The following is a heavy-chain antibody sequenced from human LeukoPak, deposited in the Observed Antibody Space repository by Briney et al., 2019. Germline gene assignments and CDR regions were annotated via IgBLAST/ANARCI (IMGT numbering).Heavy chain of an antibody. V-gene: IGHV3-30*03. CDR3: ARGSGYSYDFTGRERTKSRLDF. CDR1: GFTFSTYG. CDR2: ISYDGTKR. D-gene: IGHD5-18*01. J-gene: IGHJ4*02. Sequence: PGGSLRLSCAASGFTFSTYGIHWVRQAPGKGLEWVAVISYDGTKRYYADSVKGRFTISRDNSKNTVYLQMTSLKTEDTAVYYCARGSGYSYDFTGRERTKSRLDFWGQGTLVTVSS.